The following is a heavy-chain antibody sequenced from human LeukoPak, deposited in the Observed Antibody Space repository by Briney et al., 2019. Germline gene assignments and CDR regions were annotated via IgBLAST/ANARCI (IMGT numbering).Heavy chain of an antibody. Sequence: ASVKVSYKASGYTFTGYYMHWVRQAPGQGLEWMGWINPNSGGTNYAQKFQGRVTMTRDTSISTAYMELSRLRSDDTAVYYCARVGWDYGSGSYYSSHFDYWGQGTLVTVSS. V-gene: IGHV1-2*02. J-gene: IGHJ4*02. CDR3: ARVGWDYGSGSYYSSHFDY. D-gene: IGHD3-10*01. CDR2: INPNSGGT. CDR1: GYTFTGYY.